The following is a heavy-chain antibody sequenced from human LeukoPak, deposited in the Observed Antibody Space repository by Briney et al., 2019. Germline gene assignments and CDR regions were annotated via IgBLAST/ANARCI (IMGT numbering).Heavy chain of an antibody. D-gene: IGHD3-22*01. CDR1: GGSIRTYY. Sequence: PSETLSLTCTVSGGSIRTYYWSWIRQPAGKGLEWIGRIDTSGNTNYDPSLKGRITMSVDTSKNQFSLKLSSVTAADTAVYYCARDLGVVDSTGYLNWFDPWGQGTLVTVSS. J-gene: IGHJ5*02. CDR3: ARDLGVVDSTGYLNWFDP. CDR2: IDTSGNT. V-gene: IGHV4-4*07.